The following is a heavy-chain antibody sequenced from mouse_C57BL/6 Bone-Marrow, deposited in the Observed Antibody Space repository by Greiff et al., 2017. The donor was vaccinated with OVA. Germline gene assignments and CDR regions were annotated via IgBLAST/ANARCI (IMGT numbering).Heavy chain of an antibody. J-gene: IGHJ4*01. CDR3: ARQGGYYGSRDAMDY. Sequence: EVQLQQSGGDLVKPGGSLKLSCAASGFTFSSYGMSWVRQTPDKRLEWVATISSGGSYTYYPDSVKGRFTISRDNAKNTLYLQMSSLKSEDTAMYYCARQGGYYGSRDAMDYWGQGTSVTVSS. D-gene: IGHD1-1*01. CDR2: ISSGGSYT. V-gene: IGHV5-6*01. CDR1: GFTFSSYG.